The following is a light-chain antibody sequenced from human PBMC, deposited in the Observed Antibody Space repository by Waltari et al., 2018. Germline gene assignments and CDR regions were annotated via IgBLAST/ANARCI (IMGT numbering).Light chain of an antibody. CDR1: PSVLYSSNNKNY. Sequence: DIVMTQSPDSLAVSLGERATINCKSSPSVLYSSNNKNYLAWYQQKPGQTPKLLIYWASTRESGVPDRFSGSGSGTDFTLTISSLQAEDVAVYYCQQYYRTPLTFGGGTKVEIK. J-gene: IGKJ4*01. V-gene: IGKV4-1*01. CDR2: WAS. CDR3: QQYYRTPLT.